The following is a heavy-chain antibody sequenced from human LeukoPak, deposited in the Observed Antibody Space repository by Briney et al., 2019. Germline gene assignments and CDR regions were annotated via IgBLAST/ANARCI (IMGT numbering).Heavy chain of an antibody. D-gene: IGHD3-9*01. J-gene: IGHJ5*02. V-gene: IGHV1-2*02. CDR3: ARNFDMKGFDP. CDR2: INSDSGFT. CDR1: GYTFTCYY. Sequence: ASVKVSCKASGYTFTCYYMNWVRQAPGQGLEWMGWINSDSGFTKYAQKFQGRVTMTRDTSITTVYMDLTRLTSDDTAVYYCARNFDMKGFDPWGQGTLVTVSS.